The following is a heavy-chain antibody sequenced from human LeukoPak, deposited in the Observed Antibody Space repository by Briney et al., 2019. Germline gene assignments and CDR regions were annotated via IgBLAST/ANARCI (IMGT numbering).Heavy chain of an antibody. CDR1: GGSFSGYY. D-gene: IGHD3-9*01. Sequence: SETLSLTCTVYGGSFSGYYWSWIRRPPGRGLEWIGEINHSGSINYNPSLKSRVTISVDTSKNQFSLKLSSVTAADTAVYYCARAYPDILTASYYYYYYMDVWGKGTTVTISS. V-gene: IGHV4-34*01. CDR3: ARAYPDILTASYYYYYYMDV. J-gene: IGHJ6*03. CDR2: INHSGSI.